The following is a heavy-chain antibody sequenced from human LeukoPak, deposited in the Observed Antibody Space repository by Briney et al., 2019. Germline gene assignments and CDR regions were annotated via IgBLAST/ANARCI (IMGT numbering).Heavy chain of an antibody. J-gene: IGHJ3*02. CDR1: GYSFTTYW. CDR3: ARRDAFDI. CDR2: IYPTDSYT. Sequence: GESLKISCKGSGYSFTTYWIGWVRQMPGKGLEWMGIIYPTDSYTNYSPSFQGHVTISADRSISTAYLQWSSLKASDTAMYYCARRDAFDIWGQGTMVTVSS. V-gene: IGHV5-10-1*01.